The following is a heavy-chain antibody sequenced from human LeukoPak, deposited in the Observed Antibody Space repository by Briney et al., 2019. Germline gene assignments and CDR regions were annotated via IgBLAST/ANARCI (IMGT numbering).Heavy chain of an antibody. CDR3: ARDGPRDYDILTGYRGFQNWFDP. CDR1: GGSISSSSYY. CDR2: IYYSGST. V-gene: IGHV4-39*07. D-gene: IGHD3-9*01. J-gene: IGHJ5*02. Sequence: PSETLSLTCTVSGGSISSSSYYWGWIRQPPGKGLEWIGSIYYSGSTYYNPSLKSRVTISVDTSKNQFSLKLSSVTAADTAVYYCARDGPRDYDILTGYRGFQNWFDPWGQGTLVTVSS.